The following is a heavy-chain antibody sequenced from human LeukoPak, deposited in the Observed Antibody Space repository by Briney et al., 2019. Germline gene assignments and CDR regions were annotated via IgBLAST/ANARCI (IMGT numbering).Heavy chain of an antibody. CDR3: ARHRPPHAFDI. CDR1: GGSISSSSYY. CDR2: IYYSGST. Sequence: SETLSLACTVSGGSISSSSYYWGWIRQPPGKGLEWIGSIYYSGSTYYNPSLKSRVTISVDTSKNQFSLKLSSVTAADTAVYYCARHRPPHAFDIWGQGTMVTVSS. J-gene: IGHJ3*02. V-gene: IGHV4-39*01.